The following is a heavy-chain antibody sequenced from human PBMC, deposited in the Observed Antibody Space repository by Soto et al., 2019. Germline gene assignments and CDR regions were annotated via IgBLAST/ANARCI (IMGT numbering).Heavy chain of an antibody. V-gene: IGHV1-69*02. CDR1: GGTFSSYT. D-gene: IGHD2-2*01. CDR2: IIPILGIA. CDR3: ASMGIGKDIVVVPAAKDDAFDI. J-gene: IGHJ3*02. Sequence: ASVKVSCKASGGTFSSYTISWVRQAPGQGLEWMGRIIPILGIANYAQKFQGRVTITADKSTSTAYMELSSLISEDTAVYYCASMGIGKDIVVVPAAKDDAFDIWGQGTMVTVSS.